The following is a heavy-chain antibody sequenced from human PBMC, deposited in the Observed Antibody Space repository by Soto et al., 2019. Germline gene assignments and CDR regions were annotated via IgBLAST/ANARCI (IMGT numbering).Heavy chain of an antibody. CDR2: INHGGST. D-gene: IGHD5-12*01. CDR1: GGSFSGYY. J-gene: IGHJ3*02. V-gene: IGHV4-34*01. Sequence: QVQLQQWGAGLLKPSETLSLTCAVYGGSFSGYYWSWIRQPPGKGLEWIGEINHGGSTNYNPSLKSRVTISVDTSKNQFSLKLSSVTAADTAVYYCARGGNSGHDAFDIWGQGTMVTVSS. CDR3: ARGGNSGHDAFDI.